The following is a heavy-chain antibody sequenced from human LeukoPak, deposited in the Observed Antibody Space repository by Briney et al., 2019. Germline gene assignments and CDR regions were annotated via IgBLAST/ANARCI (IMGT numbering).Heavy chain of an antibody. CDR1: GFTFSSYS. V-gene: IGHV3-21*01. J-gene: IGHJ6*02. D-gene: IGHD3-10*01. CDR3: AREGYGSGSRYYYYYGMDV. Sequence: GGSLRLSCAASGFTFSSYSMNWVRQAPGKGLEWVSSISSSSSYIYYADSVKGRFTISRDNAKNSLCLQMNSLRAEDTAVYCCAREGYGSGSRYYYYYGMDVWGQGTTVTVSS. CDR2: ISSSSSYI.